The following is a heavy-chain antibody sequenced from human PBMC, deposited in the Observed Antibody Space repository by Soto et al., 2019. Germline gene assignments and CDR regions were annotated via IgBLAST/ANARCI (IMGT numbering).Heavy chain of an antibody. J-gene: IGHJ3*02. CDR1: GFIFSDYY. CDR3: AHPRGYGVFDAYDI. Sequence: GGSLRLSCAASGFIFSDYYMTWIRQAPGKGLEWVSAISGSGTTTFYADSVQGRFTISRDNSMNTLYLQMNSLRIEDTALYYCAHPRGYGVFDAYDIWGQGTVVTVSS. D-gene: IGHD4-17*01. V-gene: IGHV3-23*01. CDR2: ISGSGTTT.